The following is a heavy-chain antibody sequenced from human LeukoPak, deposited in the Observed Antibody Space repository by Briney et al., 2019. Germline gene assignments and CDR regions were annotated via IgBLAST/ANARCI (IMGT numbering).Heavy chain of an antibody. CDR2: INHSGST. CDR1: GGSFNGYY. V-gene: IGHV4-34*01. Sequence: SETLSLTCAVYGGSFNGYYWSWIRQPPGKGLEWIGEINHSGSTNYNPSLKSRVTISVDTSKNQFSLKLSSVTAADTAVYYCARTPDYWGQGTLVTVSS. J-gene: IGHJ4*02. CDR3: ARTPDY.